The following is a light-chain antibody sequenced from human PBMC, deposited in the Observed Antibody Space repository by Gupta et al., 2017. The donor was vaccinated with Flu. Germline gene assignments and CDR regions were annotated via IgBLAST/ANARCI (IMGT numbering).Light chain of an antibody. CDR1: TSNIGNNY. CDR3: GAWRSSLTWV. J-gene: IGLJ3*02. V-gene: IGLV1-51*02. Sequence: QSVLTQPPSVSASPGQMVTISCSGSTSNIGNNYVSWYQQVPGTPPKLLIYEDNKRPAGIPDRFSGSKSGTAATLSITGLQTGDEADYYCGAWRSSLTWVFGGGTKLTVL. CDR2: EDN.